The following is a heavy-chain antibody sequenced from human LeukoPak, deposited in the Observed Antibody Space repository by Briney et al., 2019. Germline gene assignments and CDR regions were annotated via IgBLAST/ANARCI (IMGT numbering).Heavy chain of an antibody. V-gene: IGHV3-73*01. D-gene: IGHD3-22*01. CDR1: GLTFSGFA. CDR3: TRHYYDSSGYYSFDY. CDR2: IRSKGNSCAT. Sequence: PGGSLSLSCAVSGLTFSGFAMHWVSPPSGKVMEWVGRIRSKGNSCATAYAASVKARFTISRDESKYTAYLQMNSLKTEDTAVYYCTRHYYDSSGYYSFDYWGQGTLVTVSS. J-gene: IGHJ4*02.